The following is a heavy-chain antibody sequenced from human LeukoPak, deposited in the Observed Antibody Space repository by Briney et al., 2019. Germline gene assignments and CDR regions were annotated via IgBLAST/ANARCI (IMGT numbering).Heavy chain of an antibody. CDR3: ARGRRSGGITMIRGVKDRGWFDF. Sequence: GSLRLSCGASGFTFTSHGMHWVRQAPGKGLGWVAHIRYDGSNKYYADSAKGRFTISRDDSKKMLYLQMNSLRPEDTAVYYCARGRRSGGITMIRGVKDRGWFDFWGQGTLVTVSS. J-gene: IGHJ5*01. D-gene: IGHD3-10*01. CDR1: GFTFTSHG. CDR2: IRYDGSNK. V-gene: IGHV3-30*02.